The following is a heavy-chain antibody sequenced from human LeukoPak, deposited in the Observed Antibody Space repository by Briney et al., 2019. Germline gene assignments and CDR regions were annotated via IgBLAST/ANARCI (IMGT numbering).Heavy chain of an antibody. CDR3: AREIIQLYAFDI. J-gene: IGHJ3*02. V-gene: IGHV1-69*01. Sequence: SVKVSCKASGGTFISYAISWVRQAPGQGLEWMGGIIPIFGTANYAQKFQGRVTITADESTSTAYMELSSLRSEDTAVYYCAREIIQLYAFDIWGQGTMVTVSS. CDR2: IIPIFGTA. D-gene: IGHD5-18*01. CDR1: GGTFISYA.